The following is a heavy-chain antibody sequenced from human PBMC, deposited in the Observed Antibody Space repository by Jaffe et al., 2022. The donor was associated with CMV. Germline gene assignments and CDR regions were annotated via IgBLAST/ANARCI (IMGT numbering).Heavy chain of an antibody. CDR1: GFTFSSYW. V-gene: IGHV3-7*03. CDR3: VRDTSGWSRLDY. Sequence: EVQLVESGGGLVQPGGSLRLSCAASGFTFSSYWMSWVRQAPGKGLEWVATIKQDGSEKTYVGSVKGRFAISRDNAKNSLYLQMNSLRAEDTAVYYCVRDTSGWSRLDYWGQGTLVTVSS. J-gene: IGHJ4*02. D-gene: IGHD6-19*01. CDR2: IKQDGSEK.